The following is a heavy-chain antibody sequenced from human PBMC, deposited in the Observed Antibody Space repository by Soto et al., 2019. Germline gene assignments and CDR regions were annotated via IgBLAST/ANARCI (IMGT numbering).Heavy chain of an antibody. CDR1: GFTFTRYS. CDR3: ARESEDLTSNFDY. CDR2: ISSTTNYI. J-gene: IGHJ4*02. V-gene: IGHV3-21*06. Sequence: EVPLVESGGGLVKPGGSLRLSCAASGFTFTRYSMNWVRQAPGKGLEWVSSISSTTNYIYYEDSMKGRFTISRDNAKNSLYLEMNSLRAEDTAVYYCARESEDLTSNFDYWGQGTLVTVSS.